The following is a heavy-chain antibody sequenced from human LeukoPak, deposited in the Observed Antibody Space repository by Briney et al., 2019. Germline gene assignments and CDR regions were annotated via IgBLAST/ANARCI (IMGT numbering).Heavy chain of an antibody. J-gene: IGHJ4*02. Sequence: GGSLRLSCAASGFTFSSDRMNWVRQDPGKGVVWVSSISSSSSYIYYAVSVKGRFTISRDNAQNSLYLQMNSLRAEDTAVYYCARATDWLHDYWGQGTLVTVSS. CDR1: GFTFSSDR. CDR2: ISSSSSYI. CDR3: ARATDWLHDY. V-gene: IGHV3-21*01. D-gene: IGHD5-24*01.